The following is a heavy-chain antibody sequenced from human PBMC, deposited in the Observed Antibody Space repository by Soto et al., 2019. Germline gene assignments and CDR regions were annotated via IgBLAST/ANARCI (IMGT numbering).Heavy chain of an antibody. V-gene: IGHV4-31*03. J-gene: IGHJ4*02. D-gene: IGHD4-17*01. CDR3: ARDSGPYYGDYWYLDY. CDR1: GGSISSGGYC. CDR2: ICDSGST. Sequence: QVQLQESGPGLVKPSQPLSLTCTVSGGSISSGGYCWSWIRQHPGKGLEYIGYICDSGSTYYNPSLKSRVTISADTSKNQLSLELTSVTVADTAVYYCARDSGPYYGDYWYLDYWGQGALVTVSS.